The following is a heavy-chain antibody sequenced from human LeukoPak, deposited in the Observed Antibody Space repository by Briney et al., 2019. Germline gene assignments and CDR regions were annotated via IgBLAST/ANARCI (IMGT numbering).Heavy chain of an antibody. D-gene: IGHD1-26*01. Sequence: SETLSLTCTVSGGSISSSSYYWGWIRQPPGKGLEWIGSIYYSGSTYYNPSLKSRVTISVDTSKNQFSLQLSSVTPEDTAVYYCARMAVGATNPFDFWGQGTMVTVSS. CDR2: IYYSGST. J-gene: IGHJ3*01. CDR1: GGSISSSSYY. V-gene: IGHV4-39*01. CDR3: ARMAVGATNPFDF.